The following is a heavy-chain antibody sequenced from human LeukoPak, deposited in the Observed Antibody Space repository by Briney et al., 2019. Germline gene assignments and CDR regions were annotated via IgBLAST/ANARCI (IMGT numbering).Heavy chain of an antibody. V-gene: IGHV3-48*01. CDR1: GFSFSSYA. J-gene: IGHJ4*02. CDR3: ARVRLDSGTYSLYY. Sequence: PGGSLRLSCAASGFSFSSYAMHWVRQAPGKGLEWVSYISGRSSTKYYADSVKGRFTISRDNAENSLYLQMNSLRVEDTAVYYCARVRLDSGTYSLYYWGQGTLVTVSS. D-gene: IGHD3-10*01. CDR2: ISGRSSTK.